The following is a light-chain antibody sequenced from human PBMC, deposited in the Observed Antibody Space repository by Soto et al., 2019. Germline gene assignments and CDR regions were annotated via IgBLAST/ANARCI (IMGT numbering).Light chain of an antibody. V-gene: IGKV3-15*01. CDR3: QQYNNWPPL. J-gene: IGKJ5*01. Sequence: IVTTQSPATLSVSPGEGVTLSCRASQSVSSNLAWYQQKPGQAPRLLIYGASTRATGIPVRFSGSGSGTEFTLTISSLQSEDFAVYYCQQYNNWPPLFGQGTRLEIK. CDR1: QSVSSN. CDR2: GAS.